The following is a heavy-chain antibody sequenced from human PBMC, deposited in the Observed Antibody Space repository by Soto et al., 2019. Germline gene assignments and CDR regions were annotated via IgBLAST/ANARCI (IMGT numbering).Heavy chain of an antibody. CDR1: GYTFTSYY. V-gene: IGHV1-46*01. CDR3: ARVSVRGVIQRAPFDY. J-gene: IGHJ4*02. CDR2: INPSGGST. Sequence: ASVKVSCKASGYTFTSYYMHWVRQASGQGLEWMGIINPSGGSTSYAQRFQGRVTMTRDTSTSTVYMELSSLRSEDTAVYYCARVSVRGVIQRAPFDYWGQGTLVTVSS. D-gene: IGHD3-10*01.